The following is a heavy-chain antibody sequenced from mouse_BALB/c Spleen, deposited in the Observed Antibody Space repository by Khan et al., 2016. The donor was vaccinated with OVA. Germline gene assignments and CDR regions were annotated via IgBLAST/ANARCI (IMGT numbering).Heavy chain of an antibody. CDR3: ARGTFDY. V-gene: IGHV1S135*01. CDR1: GYSFTSYY. Sequence: LKQSGPELMRPGSSVNISCKASGYSFTSYYIHWVKQSHGKSLEWIGYIDPFNGGTDYNQKFKGKATLTVDKSSNTAYMHLSSLTSEDSAVYYCARGTFDYWGQGTLVTVS. J-gene: IGHJ3*01. D-gene: IGHD3-3*01. CDR2: IDPFNGGT.